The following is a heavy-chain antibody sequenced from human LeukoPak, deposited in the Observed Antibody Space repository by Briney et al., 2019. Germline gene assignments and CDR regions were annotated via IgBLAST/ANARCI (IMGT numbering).Heavy chain of an antibody. CDR2: IYYSGST. CDR1: GGSISSSSYY. V-gene: IGHV4-39*07. D-gene: IGHD3-22*01. Sequence: SETLSLTCTVSGGSISSSSYYWGWIRQPPGKGLEWIGSIYYSGSTYYNPSLKSRVTISVDTSKNQFSLKLSSVTAADTAVYYCARDTDSSGYYLDYWGQGTLVTVSS. CDR3: ARDTDSSGYYLDY. J-gene: IGHJ4*02.